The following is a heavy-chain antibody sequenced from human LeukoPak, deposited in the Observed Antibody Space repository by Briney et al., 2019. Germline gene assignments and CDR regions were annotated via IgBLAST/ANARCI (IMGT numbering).Heavy chain of an antibody. CDR1: GGSISSYY. V-gene: IGHV4-59*12. CDR3: ARVYRDYYDSSGPFNY. Sequence: NPSETLSLTCTVSGGSISSYYWSWIRQPPGKGLEWIGYIYYSGSTNYNPSLKSRVTISVDTSKNQFSLKLSSVTAADTAVYYCARVYRDYYDSSGPFNYWGQGTLVTVSS. D-gene: IGHD3-22*01. J-gene: IGHJ4*02. CDR2: IYYSGST.